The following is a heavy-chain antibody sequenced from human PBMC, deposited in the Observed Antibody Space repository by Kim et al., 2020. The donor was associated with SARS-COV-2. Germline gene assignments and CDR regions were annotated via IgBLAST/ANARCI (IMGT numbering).Heavy chain of an antibody. CDR2: INHSGST. D-gene: IGHD2-2*01. CDR3: ARGGVVVPAAMFYGMDV. Sequence: SETLSLTCAVYGGSFSGYYWSWIRQPPGKGLEWIGEINHSGSTNYNPSLKSRVTISVDTSKNQFSLKLSSVTAADTAVYYCARGGVVVPAAMFYGMDVWGQGTTVTVSS. V-gene: IGHV4-34*01. CDR1: GGSFSGYY. J-gene: IGHJ6*02.